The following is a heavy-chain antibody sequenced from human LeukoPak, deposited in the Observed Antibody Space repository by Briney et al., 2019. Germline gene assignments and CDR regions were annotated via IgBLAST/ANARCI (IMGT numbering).Heavy chain of an antibody. CDR3: ARVEDYDILTGFDY. J-gene: IGHJ4*02. V-gene: IGHV3-7*01. CDR1: GFTSSSYG. Sequence: GGSLRLSCAASGFTSSSYGMHWVRQAPGKGLEWVANIKQDGREKYYVDSVKGRFTISRDNAKNSLYLQMNSLRAEDTAVYYCARVEDYDILTGFDYWGQGTLVTVSS. D-gene: IGHD3-9*01. CDR2: IKQDGREK.